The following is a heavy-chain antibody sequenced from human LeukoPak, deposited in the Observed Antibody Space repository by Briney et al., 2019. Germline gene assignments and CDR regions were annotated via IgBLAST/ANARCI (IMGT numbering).Heavy chain of an antibody. J-gene: IGHJ4*02. Sequence: SETLSLTCTVSGGSISSYYWSWIRQTPGKGLERIGYIDYTGSTNNNPSVKSRVTISIDTAKNQFSLKLSSVTAADTAVYYCARGYSSLIEYWGQGTLVTVSS. CDR1: GGSISSYY. D-gene: IGHD6-19*01. V-gene: IGHV4-59*01. CDR3: ARGYSSLIEY. CDR2: IDYTGST.